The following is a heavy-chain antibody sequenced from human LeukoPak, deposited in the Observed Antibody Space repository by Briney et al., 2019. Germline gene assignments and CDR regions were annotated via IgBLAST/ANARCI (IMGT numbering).Heavy chain of an antibody. V-gene: IGHV3-7*01. CDR3: ARDLGYCNSASCYTVLDY. Sequence: GGSLRLSCAASGFSFSNNWMNWVRQAPGKGLEWVANIKQDGSEKYYVDSVKGRFTISRDNAKNSLYLQMNSLRAEDTAVYYCARDLGYCNSASCYTVLDYWGQGTLVTVSS. D-gene: IGHD2-2*02. J-gene: IGHJ4*02. CDR1: GFSFSNNW. CDR2: IKQDGSEK.